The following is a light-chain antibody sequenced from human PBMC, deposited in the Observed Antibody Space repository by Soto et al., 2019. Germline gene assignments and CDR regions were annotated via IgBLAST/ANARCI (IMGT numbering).Light chain of an antibody. J-gene: IGKJ1*01. Sequence: ESVLTQSPGTLSLSPGERATLSCRASQGISSSYLAWYQQKPGQAPRLLIYGASSRANGIPDRFSGSGSGTDFTLTISRLEPDDFAVYVCQQYDSSPPTFGLGTKVDI. CDR2: GAS. CDR3: QQYDSSPPT. CDR1: QGISSSY. V-gene: IGKV3-20*01.